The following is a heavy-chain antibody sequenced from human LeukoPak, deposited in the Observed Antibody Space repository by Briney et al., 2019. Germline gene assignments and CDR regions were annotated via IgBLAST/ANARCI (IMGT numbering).Heavy chain of an antibody. Sequence: SEALSLTCTVSDGAITGYYWGWIRQPPGKGLDWIGHLHFGGSTNYNPSLKSRVTISVDTSKNHFSLKLSSVTAADTAVYYCARVKYGDYYYYYMDVWGKGTTVTVSS. D-gene: IGHD4-17*01. CDR1: DGAITGYY. CDR2: LHFGGST. J-gene: IGHJ6*03. V-gene: IGHV4-59*01. CDR3: ARVKYGDYYYYYMDV.